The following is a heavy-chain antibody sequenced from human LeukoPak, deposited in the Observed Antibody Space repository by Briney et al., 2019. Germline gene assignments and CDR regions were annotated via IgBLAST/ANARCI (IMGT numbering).Heavy chain of an antibody. CDR1: GFTFSSYA. Sequence: GGSLRLSCAASGFTFSSYAMSWVHQAPGKGLEWVSVISGSGGSTYYADSVKGRFTISRDNSKNTLYLQMNSLRAEDTAVYYCAKVFLHSSGYYASFDYWGQGTLVTVSS. D-gene: IGHD3-22*01. CDR2: ISGSGGST. V-gene: IGHV3-23*01. J-gene: IGHJ4*02. CDR3: AKVFLHSSGYYASFDY.